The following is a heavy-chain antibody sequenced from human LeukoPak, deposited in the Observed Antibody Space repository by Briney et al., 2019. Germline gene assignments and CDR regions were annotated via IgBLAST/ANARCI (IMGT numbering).Heavy chain of an antibody. CDR2: ISAYNGNT. CDR3: ARRRGGYGTNWFDP. V-gene: IGHV1-18*01. Sequence: ASVKVSCKASGYTFTSYGISWVRQAPGQGLEWMGWISAYNGNTNYAQNFQGRVTMTTDTSTSTAYMELRNLRSDDTAMYYCARRRGGYGTNWFDPWGQGTLVTVSS. J-gene: IGHJ5*02. D-gene: IGHD5-12*01. CDR1: GYTFTSYG.